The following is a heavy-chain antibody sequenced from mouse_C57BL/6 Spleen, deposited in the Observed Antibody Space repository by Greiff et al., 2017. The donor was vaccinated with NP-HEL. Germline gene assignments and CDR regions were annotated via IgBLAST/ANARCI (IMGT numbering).Heavy chain of an antibody. CDR3: ARDYDWFAY. D-gene: IGHD2-4*01. Sequence: EVQVVESGGGLVKPGGSLKLSCAASGFTFSDYGMHWVRQAPEKGLEWVAYISSGSSTIYYADTVKGRFTISRDNAKNTLFLQMTSLRSEDTAMYYCARDYDWFAYWGQGTLVTVSA. CDR2: ISSGSSTI. CDR1: GFTFSDYG. V-gene: IGHV5-17*01. J-gene: IGHJ3*01.